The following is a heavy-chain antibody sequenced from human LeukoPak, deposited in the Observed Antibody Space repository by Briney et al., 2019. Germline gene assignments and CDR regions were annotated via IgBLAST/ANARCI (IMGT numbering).Heavy chain of an antibody. CDR1: GFTFSSYG. J-gene: IGHJ3*02. Sequence: PGGSLRLSCAASGFTFSSYGMHWVRQAPGKGLEWVAVIWYDGSNKYYADSVKGRFTISRDNSKNTLYLQMNSLRAEDTAVYYCARVWGPLRTGALDAFDIWGQGTMVTVSS. V-gene: IGHV3-33*08. CDR3: ARVWGPLRTGALDAFDI. CDR2: IWYDGSNK. D-gene: IGHD1-1*01.